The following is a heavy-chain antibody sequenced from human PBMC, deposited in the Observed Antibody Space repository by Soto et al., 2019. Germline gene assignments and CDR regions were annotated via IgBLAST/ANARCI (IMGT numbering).Heavy chain of an antibody. J-gene: IGHJ4*02. CDR3: ARDRLYQLLLGGDY. Sequence: GGSLRLSCAASGFTFSSYAMHWVRQAPGKGLEWVAVISYDGSNKYYADSVKGRFTISRDNSKKTLYLQMNSLRAEETAVYYCARDRLYQLLLGGDYWGQGTLVTVSS. V-gene: IGHV3-30-3*01. CDR2: ISYDGSNK. CDR1: GFTFSSYA. D-gene: IGHD2-2*01.